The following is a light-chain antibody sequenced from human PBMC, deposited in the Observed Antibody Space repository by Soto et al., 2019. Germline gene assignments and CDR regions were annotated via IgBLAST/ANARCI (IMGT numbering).Light chain of an antibody. Sequence: DIQLTQSPSFLSASIGDRVTITCRASQGISSSLAWYQQKPGKAPKFLIYAASTLQSGVPSRFRGSGSGTEFTLTISSLQAEDSATYYCQQLNSYPFTFGQGTRLEIK. V-gene: IGKV1-9*01. CDR2: AAS. CDR1: QGISSS. CDR3: QQLNSYPFT. J-gene: IGKJ5*01.